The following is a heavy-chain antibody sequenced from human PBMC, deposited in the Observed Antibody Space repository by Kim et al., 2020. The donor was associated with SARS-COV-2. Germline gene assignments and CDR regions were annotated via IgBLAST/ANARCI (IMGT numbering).Heavy chain of an antibody. CDR2: IMQDGSDK. CDR1: GFTFGHYY. V-gene: IGHV3-7*01. CDR3: ARVKTGTTPWFDS. Sequence: GGSLRLSCAASGFTFGHYYMSWVRQAPGKGLEWVANIMQDGSDKFYVDSVKGRFTISRDNAKSSLYLQLNSLRVEDTAIYYCARVKTGTTPWFDSWGLGTLVTVSS. D-gene: IGHD1-1*01. J-gene: IGHJ5*01.